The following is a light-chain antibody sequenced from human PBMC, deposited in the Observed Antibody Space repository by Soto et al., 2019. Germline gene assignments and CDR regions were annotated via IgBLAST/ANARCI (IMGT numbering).Light chain of an antibody. V-gene: IGKV1-9*01. J-gene: IGKJ1*01. CDR3: QQYNRYFKS. Sequence: DIQLTQSPSFLSASVGDRVTITCRASQGISSYLAWYQQKPGKAPKLLIYAASTLQSGVPSRFSGSGSGTEFTLTISSLQPEDFATYYCQQYNRYFKSFGQGTKWIS. CDR2: AAS. CDR1: QGISSY.